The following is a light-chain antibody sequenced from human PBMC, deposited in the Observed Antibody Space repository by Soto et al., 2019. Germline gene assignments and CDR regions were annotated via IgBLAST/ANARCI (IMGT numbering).Light chain of an antibody. CDR3: QQYNNWPWT. CDR1: QSISDT. J-gene: IGKJ1*01. V-gene: IGKV3-15*01. CDR2: SAS. Sequence: EIVMTQSPATLSVSPGGRATLSCRASQSISDTLAWYQHKPGQAPRLLIYSASRGATGFPARFSGSGSGTDFTLTISSLQSEVFAVYYCQQYNNWPWTFGQGTKVEIK.